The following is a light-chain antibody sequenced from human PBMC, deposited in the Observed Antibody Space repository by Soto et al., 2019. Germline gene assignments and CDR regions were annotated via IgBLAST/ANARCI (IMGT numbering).Light chain of an antibody. J-gene: IGKJ2*01. CDR1: QSISGR. CDR3: HQYNSYTYT. V-gene: IGKV1-5*03. CDR2: KAS. Sequence: DIQMTQFPSTLSASVGDRVTISCRASQSISGRLAWYQQKPGKAPKLLIYKASNLESGVPSRFSGSGSGTEFTLTINSLQPDDFATYYCHQYNSYTYTFGQGTKLEI.